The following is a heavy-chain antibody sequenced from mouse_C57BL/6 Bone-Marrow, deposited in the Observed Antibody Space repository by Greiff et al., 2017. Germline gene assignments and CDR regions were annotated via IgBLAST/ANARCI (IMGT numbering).Heavy chain of an antibody. V-gene: IGHV5-9-1*02. J-gene: IGHJ1*03. D-gene: IGHD1-1*01. CDR1: GFTFSSYA. CDR2: ISSGGDYI. Sequence: EVKLVESGEGLVKPGGSLKLSCAASGFTFSSYAMSWVRQTPEKRLEWDAYISSGGDYIYYADTVKGRFTISRDNARNTLYLQMSSLKSEDTAMYYCTRDYYGSSDVWGTGTTVTVSS. CDR3: TRDYYGSSDV.